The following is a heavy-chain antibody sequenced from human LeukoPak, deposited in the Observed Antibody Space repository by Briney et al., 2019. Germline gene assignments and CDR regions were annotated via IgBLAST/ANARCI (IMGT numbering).Heavy chain of an antibody. CDR2: IYYSGST. Sequence: SETLSLTCTVSGGSISSYYWSWIRQPPGKGLEWIGYIYYSGSTNYNPSLKSRVTISVDTSKNQFSLKLSSVTAADTAVYYCARDRYSYGVDYWCQGTLVTVSS. D-gene: IGHD5-18*01. CDR3: ARDRYSYGVDY. J-gene: IGHJ4*02. CDR1: GGSISSYY. V-gene: IGHV4-59*01.